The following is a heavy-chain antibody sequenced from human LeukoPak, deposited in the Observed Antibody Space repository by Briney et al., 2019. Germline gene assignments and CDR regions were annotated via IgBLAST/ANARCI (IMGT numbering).Heavy chain of an antibody. CDR2: IYSSGNT. J-gene: IGHJ4*02. D-gene: IGHD5-18*01. Sequence: GGSLRLSCAASGFTVSSNYMSWVRQAPGKGLEWVSIIYSSGNTYYADSVKGRFTISRDNSKNTLYLQMNSLRAEDTAVYFCAKDFDVDTAIISYFDCWGQGTLVTVSS. V-gene: IGHV3-66*01. CDR1: GFTVSSNY. CDR3: AKDFDVDTAIISYFDC.